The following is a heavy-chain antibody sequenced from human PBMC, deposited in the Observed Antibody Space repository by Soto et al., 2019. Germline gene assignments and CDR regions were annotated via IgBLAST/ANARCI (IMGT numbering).Heavy chain of an antibody. CDR2: SFNSGTA. V-gene: IGHV4-59*11. Sequence: QVQLQESGPGLVKPSETLSLTCTVSGVSINSHYWGWIRQPPGKGLEWIGFSFNSGTANYNPSLKGRVTISVDTSKRQFSLKLNSVTTADTAVYYCARISGLPVDFDFWGQGNLVTVSS. D-gene: IGHD3-10*01. CDR3: ARISGLPVDFDF. J-gene: IGHJ4*02. CDR1: GVSINSHY.